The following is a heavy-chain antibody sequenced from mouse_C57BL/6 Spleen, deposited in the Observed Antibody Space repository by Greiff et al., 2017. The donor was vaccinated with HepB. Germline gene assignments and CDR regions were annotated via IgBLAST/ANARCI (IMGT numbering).Heavy chain of an antibody. J-gene: IGHJ1*03. CDR2: ISSGSSTI. CDR1: GFTFSDYG. Sequence: EVMLVESGGGLVKPGGSLKLSCAASGFTFSDYGMHWVRQAPEKGLEWVAYISSGSSTIYYADTVKGRFTISRDNAKNTLFLQMTSLRSEDTAMYYCARDYYGRYFDVWGTGTTVTVSS. V-gene: IGHV5-17*01. D-gene: IGHD1-2*01. CDR3: ARDYYGRYFDV.